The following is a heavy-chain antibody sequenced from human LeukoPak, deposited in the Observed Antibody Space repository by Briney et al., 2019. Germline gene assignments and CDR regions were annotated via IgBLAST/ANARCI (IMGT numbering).Heavy chain of an antibody. D-gene: IGHD2-15*01. J-gene: IGHJ4*02. CDR2: ISSSSSYI. Sequence: GGSLRLSCAAFGFTFSSYSMNWVRQAPGKGLEWVSSISSSSSYIYYADSVKGRFTISRDNAKNSLYLQMNSLRAEDTAVYYCARAGYCSGGSCAKIGGTPFDYWGQGTLVTVSS. CDR1: GFTFSSYS. CDR3: ARAGYCSGGSCAKIGGTPFDY. V-gene: IGHV3-21*01.